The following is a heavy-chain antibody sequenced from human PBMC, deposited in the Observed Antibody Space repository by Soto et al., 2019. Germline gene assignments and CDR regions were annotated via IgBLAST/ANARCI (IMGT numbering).Heavy chain of an antibody. CDR3: ARGSMVPMYYYGMDV. J-gene: IGHJ6*02. Sequence: QVQLQESGPGLVKPSQTLSLTCTVSGGSISSGGYYWSWIRQHPGKGLEWIGYIYYSGSTYFNPSLKSRVTISVDTSKHQFSLKLSSVTAADTAVYYCARGSMVPMYYYGMDVWGQGTTVTVSS. CDR1: GGSISSGGYY. CDR2: IYYSGST. D-gene: IGHD3-10*01. V-gene: IGHV4-31*03.